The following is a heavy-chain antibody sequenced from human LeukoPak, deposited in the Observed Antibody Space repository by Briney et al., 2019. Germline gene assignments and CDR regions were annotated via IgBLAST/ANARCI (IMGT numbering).Heavy chain of an antibody. D-gene: IGHD6-19*01. CDR1: GGSISSGSYY. CDR3: ARGAVSSGWIYYYGMDV. J-gene: IGHJ6*02. V-gene: IGHV4-61*02. CDR2: IYTSGST. Sequence: PSETLSLTCTVSGGSISSGSYYWSWIRQPAGKGLEWIGRIYTSGSTNYNPSLKSRVTISVDTSKNQFSLKLSSVTAADTAVYYCARGAVSSGWIYYYGMDVWGQGTTVTVSS.